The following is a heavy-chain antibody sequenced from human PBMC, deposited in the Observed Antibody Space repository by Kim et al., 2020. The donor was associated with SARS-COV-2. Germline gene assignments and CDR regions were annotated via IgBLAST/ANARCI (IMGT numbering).Heavy chain of an antibody. J-gene: IGHJ6*02. D-gene: IGHD3-9*01. CDR2: ISWNSDNR. CDR3: AKDSRGYYDILPGAPDDYYCFLDV. CDR1: GFTFDDFA. Sequence: GGSLRLSCAASGFTFDDFAMHWVRQAPGKGLEWVSGISWNSDNRGYADSVKGRFTISRDDAKNSLYLQMNSLRAEDTALYYCAKDSRGYYDILPGAPDDYYCFLDVWGQGTTDTVSS. V-gene: IGHV3-9*01.